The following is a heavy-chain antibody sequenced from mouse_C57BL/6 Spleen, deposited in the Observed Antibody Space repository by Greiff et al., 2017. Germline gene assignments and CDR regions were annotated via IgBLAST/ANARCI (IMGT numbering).Heavy chain of an antibody. CDR3: TGDDDVGFAY. CDR1: GYTFTDYE. J-gene: IGHJ3*01. V-gene: IGHV1-15*01. CDR2: IDPETGGT. D-gene: IGHD2-4*01. Sequence: QVQLQQSGAELVRPGASVTLSCKASGYTFTDYEMHWVKQTPVHGLEWIGAIDPETGGTAYNQKFKGKAILTADKSSSTAYMELRSLTSEDSAVYYCTGDDDVGFAYWGQGTLVTVSA.